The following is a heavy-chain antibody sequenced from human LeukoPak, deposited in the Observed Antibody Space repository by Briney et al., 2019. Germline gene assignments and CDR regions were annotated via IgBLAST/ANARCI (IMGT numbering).Heavy chain of an antibody. CDR1: GYTFTSYG. Sequence: ASVKVSCKASGYTFTSYGISWVRQAPGQGLEWMGWISAYNGNTNYAQKLQGRVTMTTDTSTSTAYMELRSLRSDDTAVYYCARDFLSYYYGSGSHYNDYWGQGTLVTVSS. CDR2: ISAYNGNT. D-gene: IGHD3-10*01. CDR3: ARDFLSYYYGSGSHYNDY. V-gene: IGHV1-18*01. J-gene: IGHJ4*02.